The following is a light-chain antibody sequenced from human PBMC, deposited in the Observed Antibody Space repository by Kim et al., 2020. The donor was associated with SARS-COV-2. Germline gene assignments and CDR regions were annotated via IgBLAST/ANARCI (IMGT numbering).Light chain of an antibody. V-gene: IGLV2-23*02. CDR2: AVS. CDR1: SSDVGGYDL. Sequence: SITTCCTGSSSDVGGYDLVSWYQQHPGKAPKLMIYAVSNRPSGVSSRCSGSKSGNTASLTISGLQAEDEADYYCCSYATTGTHVVFGGGTQLTVL. CDR3: CSYATTGTHVV. J-gene: IGLJ2*01.